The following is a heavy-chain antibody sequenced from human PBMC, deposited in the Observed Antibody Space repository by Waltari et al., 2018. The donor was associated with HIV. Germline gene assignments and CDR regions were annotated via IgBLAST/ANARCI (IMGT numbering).Heavy chain of an antibody. J-gene: IGHJ4*02. Sequence: QAQLVQSGAEVRKPGASVKVSCKASGYNFATFDINWVRRAPGQGLEWMGWRSINNGNAGYGQKFKGRVTLTRDTSIDTAYMELHSLTHQDTAVYYCVTSRPGAVFGYFWGQGTPVMVSS. D-gene: IGHD3-3*01. CDR2: RSINNGNA. CDR1: GYNFATFD. CDR3: VTSRPGAVFGYF. V-gene: IGHV1-8*01.